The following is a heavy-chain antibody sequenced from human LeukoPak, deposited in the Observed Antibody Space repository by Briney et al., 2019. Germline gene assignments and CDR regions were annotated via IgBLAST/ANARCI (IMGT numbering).Heavy chain of an antibody. CDR3: ARILYSNNIDY. V-gene: IGHV4-39*07. CDR1: GGSISSNSYY. D-gene: IGHD2/OR15-2a*01. CDR2: IYYSGST. J-gene: IGHJ4*02. Sequence: PSETLSLTCTVSGGSISSNSYYWGWIRQPPGKGLEWIGSIYYSGSTYYNPSLKSRVTISVDTSKNQFSLKLSSVTAADTAVYYCARILYSNNIDYWGQGTLVTVSS.